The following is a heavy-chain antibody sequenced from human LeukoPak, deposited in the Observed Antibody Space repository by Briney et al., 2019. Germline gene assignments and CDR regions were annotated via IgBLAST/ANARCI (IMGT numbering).Heavy chain of an antibody. CDR2: IYHSGST. Sequence: SETLSLTCTVSGGSISSSSYYWGWIRQPPGKGLEWIGSIYHSGSTYYNPSLRSRVTISVDTSKNQFSLKLSSVTAADTAVYYCVSGSSFYFDYWGQGTLVTVSS. D-gene: IGHD1-26*01. J-gene: IGHJ4*02. CDR1: GGSISSSSYY. CDR3: VSGSSFYFDY. V-gene: IGHV4-39*07.